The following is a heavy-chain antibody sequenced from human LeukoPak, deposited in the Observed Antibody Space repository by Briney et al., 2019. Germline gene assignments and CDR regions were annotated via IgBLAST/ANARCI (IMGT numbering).Heavy chain of an antibody. CDR1: GYTFTSYD. V-gene: IGHV1-8*01. J-gene: IGHJ4*02. CDR2: MNPNSGNT. Sequence: ASVKASCKASGYTFTSYDINWVRQATGQGLEWMGWMNPNSGNTGYAQKFQGRVTMTRNTSISTAYMELSSLRSEDTAVYYCARGGYESSGYYYDYWGQGTLVTVSS. D-gene: IGHD3-22*01. CDR3: ARGGYESSGYYYDY.